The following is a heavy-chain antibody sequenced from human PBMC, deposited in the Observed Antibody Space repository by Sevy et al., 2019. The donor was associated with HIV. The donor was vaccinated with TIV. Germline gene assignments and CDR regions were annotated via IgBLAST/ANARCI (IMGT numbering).Heavy chain of an antibody. Sequence: GGSLRLSCAASGFPFSSFAMSWVRHIPGKGLEWVSTINGDGGSAYYADSVKGRFTLSRDNSNNTVFLQMNRLRDEDTAVYYCARPTPRIASSSAAFFDYWGQGTLVTVSS. CDR1: GFPFSSFA. CDR2: INGDGGSA. J-gene: IGHJ4*02. CDR3: ARPTPRIASSSAAFFDY. V-gene: IGHV3-23*01. D-gene: IGHD1-26*01.